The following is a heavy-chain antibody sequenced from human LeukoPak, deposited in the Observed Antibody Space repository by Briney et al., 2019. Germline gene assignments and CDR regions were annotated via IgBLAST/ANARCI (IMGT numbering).Heavy chain of an antibody. CDR1: GGSISSSSYY. CDR3: ARASPYLLAAGGGGYYYYMDV. CDR2: IYYSGST. Sequence: PSETLSLTCTVSGGSISSSSYYWGWIRQPPGKGLEWIGSIYYSGSTYYNPSLKSRVTISVDTSKNQFSLKLSSVTAADTAVYYCARASPYLLAAGGGGYYYYMDVWGKGTTVTVSS. J-gene: IGHJ6*03. D-gene: IGHD6-13*01. V-gene: IGHV4-39*07.